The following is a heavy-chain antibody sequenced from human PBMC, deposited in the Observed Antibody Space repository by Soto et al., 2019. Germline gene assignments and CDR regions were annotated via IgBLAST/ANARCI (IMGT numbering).Heavy chain of an antibody. D-gene: IGHD6-6*01. V-gene: IGHV4-34*01. J-gene: IGHJ6*03. Sequence: SETLSLTCAVYGGSFSGYYWSWIRQPPGKGLEWIGEINHSGSTNYNPSLKSRVTISVDTSKNQFSLKLSSVTAADTAVYYCASMAARRSYYYYMDVWGKGTTVTVSS. CDR1: GGSFSGYY. CDR3: ASMAARRSYYYYMDV. CDR2: INHSGST.